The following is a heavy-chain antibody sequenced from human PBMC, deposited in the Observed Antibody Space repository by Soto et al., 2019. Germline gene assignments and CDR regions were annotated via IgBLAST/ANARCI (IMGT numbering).Heavy chain of an antibody. J-gene: IGHJ3*02. Sequence: ASVKLSCKASGYTFTSYYMHWVRQAPGQGLEWMGIINPSGGSTSYAQKFQGRVTMTRDTSTSTVYMELSSLRSEDTAVYSCARVSVDLVAREAFDMWGEGTMVTV. CDR3: ARVSVDLVAREAFDM. V-gene: IGHV1-46*03. CDR1: GYTFTSYY. D-gene: IGHD5-12*01. CDR2: INPSGGST.